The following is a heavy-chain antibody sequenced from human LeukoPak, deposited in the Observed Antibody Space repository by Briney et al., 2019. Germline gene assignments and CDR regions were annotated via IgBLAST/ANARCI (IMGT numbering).Heavy chain of an antibody. Sequence: GGSLRLSCAASGFTFSSNYMSWVRQAPGKGLEWVSVIYSGGSTYYADSVKGRFTISRDNSKNTLYLQMNSLRAADTAVYYCAKLAVAVAGTFSDYWGQGTMVTVSS. V-gene: IGHV3-53*01. CDR2: IYSGGST. CDR3: AKLAVAVAGTFSDY. J-gene: IGHJ4*02. CDR1: GFTFSSNY. D-gene: IGHD6-19*01.